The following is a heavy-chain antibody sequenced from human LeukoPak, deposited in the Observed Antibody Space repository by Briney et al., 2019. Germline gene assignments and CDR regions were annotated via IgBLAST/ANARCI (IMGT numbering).Heavy chain of an antibody. CDR2: IWYDGSNK. D-gene: IGHD2-21*01. CDR1: GFTFSSYG. J-gene: IGHJ4*02. V-gene: IGHV3-33*01. Sequence: GGSLRLSCAASGFTFSSYGMHWVRQAPGKGLEWVAVIWYDGSNKYYADSVKGRFTISRDNSKNTLYLQMNSRRAEDTAVYYCARDSAYGPPGYWGQGTLVTVSS. CDR3: ARDSAYGPPGY.